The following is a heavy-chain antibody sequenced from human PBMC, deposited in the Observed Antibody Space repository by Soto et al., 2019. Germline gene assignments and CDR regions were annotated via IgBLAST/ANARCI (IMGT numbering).Heavy chain of an antibody. Sequence: QVQLVQSGAEVKKPGASVRVSCKASGYTFTSYYVHWVRQAPGQGLEWMGVINPSGGSTTYAQKFQGGVTMTRDPATSTVYMELSSLRSEDTAVYYCARAPHLTYYYGSGSYYHWGQGTLVTVSS. V-gene: IGHV1-46*01. J-gene: IGHJ5*02. CDR2: INPSGGST. D-gene: IGHD3-10*01. CDR1: GYTFTSYY. CDR3: ARAPHLTYYYGSGSYYH.